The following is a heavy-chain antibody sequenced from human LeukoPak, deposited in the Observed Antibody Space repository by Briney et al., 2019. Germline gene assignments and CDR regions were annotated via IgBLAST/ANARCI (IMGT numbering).Heavy chain of an antibody. CDR1: GYTFMSYG. CDR3: AKGRRVDADDHFDY. CDR2: SSVYNGNT. V-gene: IGHV1-18*01. Sequence: GASVKVSCKASGYTFMSYGIHWVRQAPGQGLEWMGWSSVYNGNTNYAQKFQGRVTMTTDTSTDTAYMELRNLLFDDTAVYYCAKGRRVDADDHFDYWSQGTLVTVSS. D-gene: IGHD1-1*01. J-gene: IGHJ4*02.